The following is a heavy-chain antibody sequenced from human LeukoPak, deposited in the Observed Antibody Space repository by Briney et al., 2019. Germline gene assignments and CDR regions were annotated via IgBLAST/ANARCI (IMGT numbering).Heavy chain of an antibody. D-gene: IGHD4-17*01. Sequence: GGSLRLSCASSGFTFSRYWMSWVRQAPGKGLEWVANIKEDGSEKYYVDSVKGRFTISRDNAKNSLYLQMNSLRVEDTAVYYCARDEAYASDYWGQGTLVTVSS. CDR1: GFTFSRYW. V-gene: IGHV3-7*01. CDR3: ARDEAYASDY. CDR2: IKEDGSEK. J-gene: IGHJ4*02.